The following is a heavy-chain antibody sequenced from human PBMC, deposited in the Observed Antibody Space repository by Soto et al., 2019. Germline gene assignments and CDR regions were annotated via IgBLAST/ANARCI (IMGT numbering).Heavy chain of an antibody. CDR1: GGFSSSYY. V-gene: IGHV4-59*01. J-gene: IGHJ4*02. CDR3: ARGRSYCGGDCYSDYFDY. D-gene: IGHD2-21*02. Sequence: SETLSLTXTVSGGFSSSYYWTWIRQPPGEELEWIGFVYYGGITNYNPSLESRVTISVDTSEDQFSLKLNSVTAADTAVYYCARGRSYCGGDCYSDYFDYWGQGTPVTVSS. CDR2: VYYGGIT.